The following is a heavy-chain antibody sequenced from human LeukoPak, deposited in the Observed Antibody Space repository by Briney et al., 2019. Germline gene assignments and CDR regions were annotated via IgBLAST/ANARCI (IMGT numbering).Heavy chain of an antibody. V-gene: IGHV3-33*08. CDR2: IWYDGSNK. J-gene: IGHJ4*02. CDR3: ASSGDYEIGLFDY. CDR1: GSTFSSYG. Sequence: GGSLRLSCAASGSTFSSYGMHWVRQAPGKGLEWVAVIWYDGSNKYYADSVKGRFTISRDNSKNTLYLQMNSLRAEDTAVYYCASSGDYEIGLFDYWGQGTLVTVSS. D-gene: IGHD4-17*01.